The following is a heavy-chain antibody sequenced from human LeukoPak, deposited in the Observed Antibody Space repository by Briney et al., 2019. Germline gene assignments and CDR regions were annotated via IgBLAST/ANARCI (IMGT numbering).Heavy chain of an antibody. V-gene: IGHV3-7*04. Sequence: GGSLTLSCAASGFTFTTYWMAWVRQAPGQGLEWVANIKQDGSEKYYVDSVKGRFTISRDNAENSLYLQMNSLRAEDTAVYYCARDSDGVLDYWGQGTLVTVSS. CDR1: GFTFTTYW. CDR2: IKQDGSEK. CDR3: ARDSDGVLDY. J-gene: IGHJ4*02. D-gene: IGHD3-10*01.